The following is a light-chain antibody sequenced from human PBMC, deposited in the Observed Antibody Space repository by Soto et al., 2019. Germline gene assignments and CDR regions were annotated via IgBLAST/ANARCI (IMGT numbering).Light chain of an antibody. V-gene: IGLV1-47*01. CDR2: SDN. J-gene: IGLJ3*02. CDR1: SSNIGNYY. Sequence: QSVLTQPPSASQTPGQRVTISCSGSSSNIGNYYVHWYQQVPGAAPKLLIYSDNQRPPGVPDRFSASKSGTSASLAISGLRSEDEADYFCAAWDYSLSGPVFGGGTKLTVL. CDR3: AAWDYSLSGPV.